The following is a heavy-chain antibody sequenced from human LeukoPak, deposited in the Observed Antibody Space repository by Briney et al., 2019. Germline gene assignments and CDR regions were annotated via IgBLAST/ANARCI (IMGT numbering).Heavy chain of an antibody. J-gene: IGHJ4*02. CDR3: ARDLDTAMVISY. D-gene: IGHD5-18*01. Sequence: ASVKVSCKASGYTFTGYYMHWVRQAPGQGLEWMGRINPNSGGTNYAQKFQGRVTMTRDTSISTAYMELSWLRSDDTAVYYCARDLDTAMVISYWGQGTLVTVSS. CDR2: INPNSGGT. CDR1: GYTFTGYY. V-gene: IGHV1-2*06.